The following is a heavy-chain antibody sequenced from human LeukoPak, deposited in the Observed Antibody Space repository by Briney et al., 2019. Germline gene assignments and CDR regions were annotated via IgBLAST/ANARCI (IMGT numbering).Heavy chain of an antibody. J-gene: IGHJ4*02. D-gene: IGHD4-11*01. CDR3: ARLDFSNYLKDY. V-gene: IGHV4-59*01. Sequence: SETLSLTCSVSGGSISSYYWSWIRQPPGKGLEWIGYIYYSGSTDYNPSLKSRVTISVDTSKNQFFLTLYSVTAADTAVYYCARLDFSNYLKDYCGQGTLVTVSS. CDR1: GGSISSYY. CDR2: IYYSGST.